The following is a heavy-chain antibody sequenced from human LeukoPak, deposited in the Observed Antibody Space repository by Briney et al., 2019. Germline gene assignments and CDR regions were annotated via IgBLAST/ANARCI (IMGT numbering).Heavy chain of an antibody. CDR1: GGSFSDYY. D-gene: IGHD6-13*01. Sequence: SETLSLTCAVYGGSFSDYYWAWIRQPPGKGLEWIGEINHSGSTNYNPSLKSRVTISVDTSKNQFSLKLSSVTAADTAVYYCARLAAAGTQEGGFDYWGQGTLVTVSS. CDR2: INHSGST. CDR3: ARLAAAGTQEGGFDY. J-gene: IGHJ4*02. V-gene: IGHV4-34*01.